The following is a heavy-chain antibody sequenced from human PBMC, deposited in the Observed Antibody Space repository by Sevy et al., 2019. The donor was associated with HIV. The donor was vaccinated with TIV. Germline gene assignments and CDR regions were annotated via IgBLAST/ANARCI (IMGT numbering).Heavy chain of an antibody. CDR2: IYSSGST. CDR3: ARDNQYGDYFDY. Sequence: SETLSLTCSVSAGSLSGHYWSWIRQPPGRGLEWIGYIYSSGSTNYNPSLKSRVIISVDMSKNQFSLSLNSVTAADTAVYYCARDNQYGDYFDYWDQGTLVTVSS. CDR1: AGSLSGHY. V-gene: IGHV4-59*11. D-gene: IGHD4-17*01. J-gene: IGHJ4*02.